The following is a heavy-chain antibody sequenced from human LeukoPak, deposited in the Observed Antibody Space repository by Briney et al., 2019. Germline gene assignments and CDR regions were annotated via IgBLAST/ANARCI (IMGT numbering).Heavy chain of an antibody. V-gene: IGHV3-23*01. Sequence: PGGSLRLSCAASDFSFITYAMSWVRQAPGKGLEWVSTISGGGDATYYADSVKGRFTISRDNSKNTLYLQMNSLRAEDTAVYYCAKDLGEYSSSPRNAFDIWGQGTMVTVSS. CDR1: DFSFITYA. D-gene: IGHD6-6*01. CDR2: ISGGGDAT. CDR3: AKDLGEYSSSPRNAFDI. J-gene: IGHJ3*02.